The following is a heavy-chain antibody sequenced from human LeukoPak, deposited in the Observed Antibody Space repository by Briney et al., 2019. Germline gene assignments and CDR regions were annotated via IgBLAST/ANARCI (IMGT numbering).Heavy chain of an antibody. CDR3: ARDGSKYCSSTSCYSGYYYYGMDV. J-gene: IGHJ6*02. CDR1: GFTFSDYY. CDR2: IGSSGSTT. Sequence: GGSLRLSCAASGFTFSDYYMSWIRQAPGKRLEWVSYIGSSGSTTYYADSVKGRFTISRDNAKNSLYLQMNSLRAEDTAVYYCARDGSKYCSSTSCYSGYYYYGMDVWGQGTSVTVSS. D-gene: IGHD2-2*01. V-gene: IGHV3-11*01.